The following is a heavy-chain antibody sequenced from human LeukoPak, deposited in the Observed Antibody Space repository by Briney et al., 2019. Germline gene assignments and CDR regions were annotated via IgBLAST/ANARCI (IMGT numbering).Heavy chain of an antibody. D-gene: IGHD3-22*01. CDR1: GGSFSGYY. Sequence: SETLSLTCAVYGGSFSGYYWSWIRQPPGKGLEWIGEINHSGSTNYNPSLKSRVTTSVDTFKNQFSLKLSSVTAADTAVYYCARVNGKYDYDSSGDYGDYWGQGTLVTVSS. CDR3: ARVNGKYDYDSSGDYGDY. CDR2: INHSGST. J-gene: IGHJ4*02. V-gene: IGHV4-34*01.